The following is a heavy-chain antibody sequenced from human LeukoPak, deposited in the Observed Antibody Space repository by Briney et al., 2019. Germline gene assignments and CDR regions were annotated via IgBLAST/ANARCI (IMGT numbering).Heavy chain of an antibody. Sequence: AGGSLRLSCAASGFTVSSNYMSWVRQAPGKGLEWVSVIYDGGSTYHADSVKGRFTISRDNSKNTLYLQMNSLRAEDTAVYYCAGARWLLLSYWGQGTLVTVSS. CDR3: AGARWLLLSY. D-gene: IGHD3-22*01. CDR1: GFTVSSNY. V-gene: IGHV3-66*01. CDR2: IYDGGST. J-gene: IGHJ4*02.